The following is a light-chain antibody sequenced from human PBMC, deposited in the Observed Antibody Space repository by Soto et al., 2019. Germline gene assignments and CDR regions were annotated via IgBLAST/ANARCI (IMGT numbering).Light chain of an antibody. V-gene: IGKV3D-20*02. CDR2: SIS. Sequence: IVLTQSPGTLSLSPGERATLSCRASQSVTNRYLAWYQQKPGQAPRLLIYSISSRAPGIPDRFSGSGSGTDFSLTISRLEPEDFAVYYCQQRSNWLFTFGQGTRLEIK. CDR1: QSVTNRY. CDR3: QQRSNWLFT. J-gene: IGKJ5*01.